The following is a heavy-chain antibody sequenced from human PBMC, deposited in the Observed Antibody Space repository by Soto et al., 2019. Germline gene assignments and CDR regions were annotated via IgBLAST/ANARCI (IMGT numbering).Heavy chain of an antibody. J-gene: IGHJ2*01. Sequence: GGSLRLSCAASGFTFSNAWMSWVRQAPGKGLEWVGRIKSKTDGGTTDYAAPVKGRFTISRDDSKNTLYLQMNSLKTEDTAVYYCTTEGELAARLGYWYFDLWGRGTLVTVSS. CDR3: TTEGELAARLGYWYFDL. CDR1: GFTFSNAW. V-gene: IGHV3-15*01. D-gene: IGHD6-6*01. CDR2: IKSKTDGGTT.